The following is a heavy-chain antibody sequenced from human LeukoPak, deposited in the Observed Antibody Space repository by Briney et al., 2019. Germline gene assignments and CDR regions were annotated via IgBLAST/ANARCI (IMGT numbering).Heavy chain of an antibody. Sequence: SEILSLTCTVSGGSVSSGTDYWNWIRQPPGKGLEWIGYIYHSGGTNYNPSLKSRVTILVDTSNNQISLKLSSVTAADTAVYYCARDRDTSGRYYYYMDVWGKGTTVTVSS. CDR2: IYHSGGT. CDR1: GGSVSSGTDY. V-gene: IGHV4-61*01. D-gene: IGHD3-22*01. CDR3: ARDRDTSGRYYYYMDV. J-gene: IGHJ6*03.